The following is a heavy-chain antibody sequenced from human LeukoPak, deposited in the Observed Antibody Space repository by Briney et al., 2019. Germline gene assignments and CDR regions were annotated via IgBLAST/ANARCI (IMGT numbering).Heavy chain of an antibody. Sequence: GGSLRLSCAASGFTFSGYAMSWVRQAPGKGLEWVSATSGSGGNTYYADSVKGRFTISRDNSKNTLYLQMISLRAEDTAVYYCARDYFGSGNYYLPFEYWGQGTLVTVSS. CDR2: TSGSGGNT. D-gene: IGHD3-10*01. CDR1: GFTFSGYA. CDR3: ARDYFGSGNYYLPFEY. J-gene: IGHJ4*02. V-gene: IGHV3-23*01.